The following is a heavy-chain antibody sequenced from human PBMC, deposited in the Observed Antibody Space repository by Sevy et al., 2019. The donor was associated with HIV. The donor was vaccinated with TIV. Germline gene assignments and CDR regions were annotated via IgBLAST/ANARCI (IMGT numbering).Heavy chain of an antibody. CDR2: INEDGSVK. V-gene: IGHV3-7*01. D-gene: IGHD5-18*01. Sequence: GGSLRLSCEASGFTFRTYWMNWVRQAPGKGLEWVANINEDGSVKYYVDSVKGRFTISRDNAKNSLYLQMNSLRAEDTAVYYCARGSDGYSYGLLDYWGQGTLVTVSS. J-gene: IGHJ4*02. CDR3: ARGSDGYSYGLLDY. CDR1: GFTFRTYW.